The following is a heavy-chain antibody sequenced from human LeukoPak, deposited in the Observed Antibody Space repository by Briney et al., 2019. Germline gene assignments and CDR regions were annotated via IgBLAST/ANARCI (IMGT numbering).Heavy chain of an antibody. V-gene: IGHV5-51*01. CDR1: GYSFTSYW. CDR3: ARHRVLRGETTWIQLSVGPYYYYMDV. D-gene: IGHD5-18*01. CDR2: IYPGDSDT. J-gene: IGHJ6*03. Sequence: GESLKISCKGSGYSFTSYWIGWVRQMPRKGLEWMGIIYPGDSDTRYSPSFQGQVTISADKSISTAYLQWSSLKASDTAMYYCARHRVLRGETTWIQLSVGPYYYYMDVWGKGTTVTVSS.